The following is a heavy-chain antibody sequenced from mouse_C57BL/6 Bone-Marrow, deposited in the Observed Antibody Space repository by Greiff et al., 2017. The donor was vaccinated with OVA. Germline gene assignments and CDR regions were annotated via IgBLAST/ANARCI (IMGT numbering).Heavy chain of an antibody. CDR1: GFNIKDDY. J-gene: IGHJ2*01. CDR2: IDPENGDS. Sequence: VQLQQSGAELVRPGASVKLSCTASGFNIKDDYMHWVKQRPEQGLEWIGWIDPENGDSASASKFQGKATLTADTSSNTAYLQLSSLTSEDTAVYYCTTRTTVVATDYWGQGTTLTVSS. V-gene: IGHV14-4*01. D-gene: IGHD1-1*01. CDR3: TTRTTVVATDY.